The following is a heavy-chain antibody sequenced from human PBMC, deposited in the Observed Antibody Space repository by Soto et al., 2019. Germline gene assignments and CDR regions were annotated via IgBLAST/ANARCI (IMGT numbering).Heavy chain of an antibody. V-gene: IGHV4-59*08. Sequence: SETLSLTCTGSGGSISSYYWSWIRQPPGKGLEWIGYIYYSGSTNYNPSLKSRVTISVDTSKNQFSLKLSSVTAADTAVYYCAGKDGGGGYSYGYGNYYYGMDVWGQGTTVT. CDR3: AGKDGGGGYSYGYGNYYYGMDV. J-gene: IGHJ6*02. CDR2: IYYSGST. CDR1: GGSISSYY. D-gene: IGHD5-18*01.